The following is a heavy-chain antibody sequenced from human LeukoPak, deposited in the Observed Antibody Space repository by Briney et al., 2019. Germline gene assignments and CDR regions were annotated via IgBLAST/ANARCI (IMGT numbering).Heavy chain of an antibody. CDR2: IYTSGST. Sequence: PSETLSLTCTVSGGSISSYYWSWIRQPAGKGLEWIGRIYTSGSTNYNPSLKSRVTMSVDTSKDQFSLKLSPVTAADTAVYYCARDVHCSSTSCYILAYFDPWGQGTLVTVSS. D-gene: IGHD2-2*02. V-gene: IGHV4-4*07. CDR3: ARDVHCSSTSCYILAYFDP. CDR1: GGSISSYY. J-gene: IGHJ5*02.